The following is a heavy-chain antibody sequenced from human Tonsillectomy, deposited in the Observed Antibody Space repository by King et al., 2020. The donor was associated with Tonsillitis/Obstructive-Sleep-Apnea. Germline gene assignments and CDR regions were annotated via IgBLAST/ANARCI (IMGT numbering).Heavy chain of an antibody. Sequence: VQLVESGGGLVQPGGSLRLSCAASGFTFSSYAMSWVRQAPGKGLEWVSAIRGSGGSSYYADSVKGRFTISRDNSKNTLYLQMNSLRAEDMAVYYCSKDFRRIMITFGGVIVRALGYFDYWGQGTLVTVSS. CDR1: GFTFSSYA. D-gene: IGHD3-16*02. CDR2: IRGSGGSS. V-gene: IGHV3-23*04. J-gene: IGHJ4*02. CDR3: SKDFRRIMITFGGVIVRALGYFDY.